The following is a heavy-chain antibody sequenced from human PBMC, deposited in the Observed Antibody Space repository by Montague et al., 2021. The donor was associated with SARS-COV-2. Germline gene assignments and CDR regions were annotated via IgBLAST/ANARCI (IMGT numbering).Heavy chain of an antibody. J-gene: IGHJ4*02. CDR3: ARQPQYYDLLIGYCPHFDH. CDR2: VFYSGTA. D-gene: IGHD3-9*01. CDR1: GGSISSSSYY. V-gene: IGHV4-39*01. Sequence: SETLSLTCSVSGGSISSSSYYWGWIRQSPGKGLEWIGSVFYSGTAYYNPSLKSRVTITADTSVKQFSLKLNSVTAADTAVYYCARQPQYYDLLIGYCPHFDHWGQGTQVTVSA.